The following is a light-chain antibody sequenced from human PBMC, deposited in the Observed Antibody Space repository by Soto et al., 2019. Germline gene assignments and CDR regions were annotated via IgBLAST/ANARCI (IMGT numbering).Light chain of an antibody. J-gene: IGLJ2*01. CDR2: GNT. V-gene: IGLV1-40*01. CDR3: QSYDTGLSGPVV. CDR1: GSKIGAGFD. Sequence: QSVLTQPPSLSGAAGQNIITSCTGGGSKIGAGFDVHWYQQLPGTAPKLLIYGNTNRPSGVPDRFSGSKSGTSASLVITGLQAEDEADYYCQSYDTGLSGPVVFGGGTKLTVL.